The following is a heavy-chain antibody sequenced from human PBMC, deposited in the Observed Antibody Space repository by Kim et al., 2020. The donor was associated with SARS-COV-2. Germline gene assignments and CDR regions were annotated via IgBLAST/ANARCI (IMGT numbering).Heavy chain of an antibody. CDR2: GGTT. V-gene: IGHV3-15*01. J-gene: IGHJ4*02. D-gene: IGHD4-17*01. Sequence: GGTTDFAAPVKGRFTISRDDSKNTLYLQMNSLKTEDTAVYYCTLTTVVGYWGQGTLVTVSS. CDR3: TLTTVVGY.